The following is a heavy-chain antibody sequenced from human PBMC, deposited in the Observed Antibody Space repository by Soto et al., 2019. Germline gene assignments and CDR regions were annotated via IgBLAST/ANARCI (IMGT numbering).Heavy chain of an antibody. CDR3: VKAPKQWLVTPFDY. V-gene: IGHV3-64D*06. CDR2: ISSNGGST. Sequence: GGSLRLSCSASGFTFSSYAMHWVRQAPGKGLEYVSAISSNGGSTYYADSVKGRFTISRDNSKNTLYLQMSSLRAEDTAVYYCVKAPKQWLVTPFDYWGQGTLVSVSS. CDR1: GFTFSSYA. J-gene: IGHJ4*02. D-gene: IGHD6-19*01.